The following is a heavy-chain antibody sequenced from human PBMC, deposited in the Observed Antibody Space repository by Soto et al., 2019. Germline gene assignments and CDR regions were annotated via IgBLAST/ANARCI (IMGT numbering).Heavy chain of an antibody. CDR1: GFTFSSYA. V-gene: IGHV3-30-3*01. CDR2: ISYDGSNK. CDR3: ARDKRGSGAAAANRSYYYYGMDV. D-gene: IGHD6-13*01. Sequence: PGGSLRLSCAASGFTFSSYAMHWVRQAPGKGLEWVAVISYDGSNKYYADSVKGRFTISRDNSKNTLYLQMNSLRAEDTAVYYCARDKRGSGAAAANRSYYYYGMDVWGQGTTVTVSS. J-gene: IGHJ6*02.